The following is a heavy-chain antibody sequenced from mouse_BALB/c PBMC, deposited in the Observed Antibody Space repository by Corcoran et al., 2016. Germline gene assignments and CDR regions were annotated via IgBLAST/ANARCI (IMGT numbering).Heavy chain of an antibody. D-gene: IGHD1-1*01. CDR2: IWWDDDK. V-gene: IGHV8-8*01. J-gene: IGHJ4*01. CDR3: ARSYGSSYYAMDY. Sequence: QVTLKESGPGILKPSQTLSLTCSFSGFSLSTSGMGVGWIRQPSGQGLEWLAHIWWDDDKYYNPSLKSQLTISKDTSRHQVFLKITSVDTAYTATYFCARSYGSSYYAMDYWGEGTSVTVSS. CDR1: GFSLSTSGMG.